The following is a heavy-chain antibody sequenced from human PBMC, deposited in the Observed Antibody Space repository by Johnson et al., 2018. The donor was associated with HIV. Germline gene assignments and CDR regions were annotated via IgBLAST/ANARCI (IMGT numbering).Heavy chain of an antibody. D-gene: IGHD1-26*01. CDR2: IRYDGSNK. J-gene: IGHJ3*01. CDR1: EFTFSNYP. V-gene: IGHV3-30*02. CDR3: ARVRRSGTYYVDAFDL. Sequence: VQLVESGGGLVQPGGSLRLSCEASEFTFSNYPMHWVRQAPGKGLEWVAFIRYDGSNKYYSDFVVGRFTISRDSSKNTLYLHMNSLRAEDTAVYYCARVRRSGTYYVDAFDLWGQGTLVTVSS.